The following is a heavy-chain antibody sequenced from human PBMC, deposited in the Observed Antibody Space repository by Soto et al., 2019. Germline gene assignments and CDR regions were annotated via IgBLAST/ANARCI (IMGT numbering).Heavy chain of an antibody. Sequence: PGGSLRLSCAASGFYFNYYGMHWVRQAPGKGLEWVAAISYERGDKFYADSVKGRFTISRDNSKDTLYLEMNSLRAEDTAVYYCATDCIGGSCYDEWGQGTLVTVSS. CDR2: ISYERGDK. J-gene: IGHJ4*02. V-gene: IGHV3-30*03. CDR3: ATDCIGGSCYDE. CDR1: GFYFNYYG. D-gene: IGHD2-15*01.